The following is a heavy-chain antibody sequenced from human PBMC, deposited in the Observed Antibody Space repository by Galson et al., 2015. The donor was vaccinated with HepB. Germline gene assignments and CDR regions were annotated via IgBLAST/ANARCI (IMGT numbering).Heavy chain of an antibody. V-gene: IGHV1-3*01. J-gene: IGHJ5*02. D-gene: IGHD3-10*01. CDR1: GYTFTSYA. Sequence: SVKVSCKASGYTFTSYAMHWVRQAPGQRLEWMGWINAGNGNTKYSQKFQGRVTITRDTSASTAYMELSSLRSEDTAVYYCARGPRVQGVKYNWFDPWGQGTLVTVSS. CDR3: ARGPRVQGVKYNWFDP. CDR2: INAGNGNT.